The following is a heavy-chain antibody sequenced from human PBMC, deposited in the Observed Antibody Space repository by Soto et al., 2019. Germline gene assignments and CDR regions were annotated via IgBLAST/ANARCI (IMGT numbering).Heavy chain of an antibody. CDR1: GGTFNTHT. D-gene: IGHD3-10*01. V-gene: IGHV1-69*02. Sequence: QVHLVQFGAEVRKPGSSVKVSCTASGGTFNTHTISWVRQAPGLGLEWMGRIIPMLGMSNSPHKFPGRVSVTADKSTSTVYMALSRLTSDDTAVYYCATSYGSGSSHFDSWGQGTLVTVSS. J-gene: IGHJ4*02. CDR2: IIPMLGMS. CDR3: ATSYGSGSSHFDS.